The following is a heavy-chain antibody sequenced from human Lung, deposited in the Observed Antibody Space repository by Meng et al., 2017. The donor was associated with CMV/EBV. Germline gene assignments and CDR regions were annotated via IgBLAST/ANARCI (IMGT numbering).Heavy chain of an antibody. D-gene: IGHD3-3*01. V-gene: IGHV4-59*01. CDR2: IYYSGST. CDR3: ARSDFWSCYGMDV. CDR1: GGSISSYY. J-gene: IGHJ6*02. Sequence: SETLSLXCTVSGGSISSYYWSWIRQPPGKGLEWIGYIYYSGSTNYNPSLKSRVTISVDTSKNQFSLKLSSVTAADTAVYYCARSDFWSCYGMDVWGQGTTVTVSS.